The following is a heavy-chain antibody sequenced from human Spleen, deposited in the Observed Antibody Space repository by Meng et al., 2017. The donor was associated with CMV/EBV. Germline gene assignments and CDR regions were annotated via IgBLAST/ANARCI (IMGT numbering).Heavy chain of an antibody. J-gene: IGHJ2*01. Sequence: SGFTFSGYSMNWVRQAPGKGLEWVSSISSRSSDIYYADSVKGRFTISRDNAKNSLYLQMNSLRAEDTAVYYCARNQVGTFPGYFDLWGRGTLVTVSS. V-gene: IGHV3-21*01. CDR3: ARNQVGTFPGYFDL. CDR2: ISSRSSDI. D-gene: IGHD1-26*01. CDR1: GFTFSGYS.